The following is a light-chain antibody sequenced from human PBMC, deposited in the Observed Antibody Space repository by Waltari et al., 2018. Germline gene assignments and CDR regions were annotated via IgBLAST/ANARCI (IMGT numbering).Light chain of an antibody. CDR1: QTVDSNS. Sequence: IALTQSPGTLSLSPGARATLSCRASQTVDSNSVAWYQQRPGQVPRLLIFAASSRATGIPDRFSASGSGTDFTLTISRLEPEDFATYYCQQLNSYPPTFGGGTKVEIK. CDR3: QQLNSYPPT. V-gene: IGKV3-20*01. CDR2: AAS. J-gene: IGKJ4*01.